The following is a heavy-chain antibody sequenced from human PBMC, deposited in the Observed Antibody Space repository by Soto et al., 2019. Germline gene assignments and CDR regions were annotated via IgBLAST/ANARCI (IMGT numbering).Heavy chain of an antibody. CDR3: AKDRPRRTSGYFFDY. Sequence: TSDTLSLTCTVFGGSISSSSYYWGWIRQPPGKGLERIGSIYYSGSTYYNPSLKSRVTISVDTSKNQFSLKLSSVTAADTAVYYCAKDRPRRTSGYFFDYWGQGTPVTVSS. V-gene: IGHV4-39*02. D-gene: IGHD1-1*01. J-gene: IGHJ4*02. CDR2: IYYSGST. CDR1: GGSISSSSYY.